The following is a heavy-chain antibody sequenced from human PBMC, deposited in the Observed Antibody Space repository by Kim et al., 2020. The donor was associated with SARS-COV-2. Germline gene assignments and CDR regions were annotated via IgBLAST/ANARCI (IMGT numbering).Heavy chain of an antibody. CDR2: VSHGGNT. V-gene: IGHV4-39*01. D-gene: IGHD3-10*01. CDR3: ARHVSVDGTTMLRYWHFDL. Sequence: SETLSLTCTVSGGAVSSSRYYWGWIRQPPGKGLEWIASVSHGGNTYYNPSLKRRVTIIVDTSKNQFSLNLTSVTAADTAIYSCARHVSVDGTTMLRYWHFDLWGRGTLVTVSS. CDR1: GGAVSSSRYY. J-gene: IGHJ2*01.